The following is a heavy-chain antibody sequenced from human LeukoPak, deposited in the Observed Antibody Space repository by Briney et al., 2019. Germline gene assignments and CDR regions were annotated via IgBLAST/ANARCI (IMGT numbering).Heavy chain of an antibody. CDR1: GHTFTSYG. CDR3: ARVQMVRGVLIPEYFQH. J-gene: IGHJ1*01. D-gene: IGHD3-10*01. Sequence: ASVKVSCKASGHTFTSYGISWVRQAPGQGLEWMGWISAYNGDTNDAQKFQGRVTMTTETSTSTAYMGLRSLRSDDTAVYYCARVQMVRGVLIPEYFQHWGQGTLVTVSS. CDR2: ISAYNGDT. V-gene: IGHV1-18*01.